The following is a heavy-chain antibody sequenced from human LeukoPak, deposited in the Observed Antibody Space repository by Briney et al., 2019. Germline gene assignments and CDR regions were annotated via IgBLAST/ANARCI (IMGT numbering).Heavy chain of an antibody. CDR3: AELGITMIGGV. CDR1: GFTFSTYS. J-gene: IGHJ6*04. CDR2: ISYDGSNK. V-gene: IGHV3-30*04. D-gene: IGHD3-10*02. Sequence: GGSLRLSCTASGFTFSTYSMHWVRQAPGKGLEWVAVISYDGSNKYYADSVKGRFTISRDNAKNSLYLQMNSLRAEDTAVYYCAELGITMIGGVWGKGTSVTISS.